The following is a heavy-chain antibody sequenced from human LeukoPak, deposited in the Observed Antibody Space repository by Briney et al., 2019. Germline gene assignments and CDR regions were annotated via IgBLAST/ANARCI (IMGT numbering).Heavy chain of an antibody. CDR3: ARIAAAGTLDY. D-gene: IGHD6-13*01. CDR2: ISSSSSTI. J-gene: IGHJ4*02. CDR1: GFTFSSYA. V-gene: IGHV3-48*01. Sequence: PGGSLRLSCAASGFTFSSYAMSWVRQAPGKGLEWVSYISSSSSTIYYADSVKGRFTISRDNAKNSLYLQMNSLRAEDTAVYYCARIAAAGTLDYWGQGTLVTVSS.